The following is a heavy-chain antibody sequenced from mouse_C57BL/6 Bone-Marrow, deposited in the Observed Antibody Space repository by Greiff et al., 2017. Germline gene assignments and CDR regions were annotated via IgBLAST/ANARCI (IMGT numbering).Heavy chain of an antibody. V-gene: IGHV5-6*02. J-gene: IGHJ3*01. CDR2: ISSGGSYT. D-gene: IGHD2-4*01. Sequence: EVKLVESGGDLVKPGGSLKLSCAASGFTFSSYGMSWVRQTPDKRLEWVATISSGGSYTYYPDSVKGRFTISRDNAKNTLYLQMSSLKSEDTAMYYCARRYDYQAWFAYWGQGTLVTVSA. CDR1: GFTFSSYG. CDR3: ARRYDYQAWFAY.